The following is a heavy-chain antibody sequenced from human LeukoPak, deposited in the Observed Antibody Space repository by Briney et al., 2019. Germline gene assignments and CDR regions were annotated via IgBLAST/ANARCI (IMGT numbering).Heavy chain of an antibody. D-gene: IGHD6-19*01. V-gene: IGHV3-20*04. J-gene: IGHJ4*02. CDR2: INWNGGST. CDR1: GFTFDDYG. CDR3: ARDGSGYSSGWYYFDY. Sequence: PGGSLRLSCAASGFTFDDYGMSWVRQAPGKGLEWVSGINWNGGSTGYADSVKGRFTISRDNAKNTLYLQMNSLRAEDTAVYYCARDGSGYSSGWYYFDYWGQGTLVTVSS.